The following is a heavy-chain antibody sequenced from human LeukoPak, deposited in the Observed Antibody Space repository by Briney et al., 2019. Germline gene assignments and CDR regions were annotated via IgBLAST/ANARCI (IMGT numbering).Heavy chain of an antibody. CDR2: ISGSGGST. J-gene: IGHJ4*02. CDR1: GFTFSSYG. D-gene: IGHD3-22*01. Sequence: GGSLRLSCAASGFTFSSYGMHWVRQAPGKGLEWVSAISGSGGSTYYADSVKGRFTISRDNSKNTLYLQMNSLRAEDTAVYYCANYYDSSGYYVGDYWGQGTLVTVSS. CDR3: ANYYDSSGYYVGDY. V-gene: IGHV3-23*01.